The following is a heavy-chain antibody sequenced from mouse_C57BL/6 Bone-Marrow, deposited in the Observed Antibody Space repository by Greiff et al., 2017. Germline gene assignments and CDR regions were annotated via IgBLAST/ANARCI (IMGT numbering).Heavy chain of an antibody. CDR2: IDPEDGDT. V-gene: IGHV14-1*01. Sequence: VHVKQSGAELVRPGASVKLSCTASGFNIKDYYMHWVKQRPEKGLEWIGRIDPEDGDTDYAPKFQGKATMTADTSSNTAYLQLSSLTSEDTAVYYCTTLGCFDYWGQGTTLTVSS. CDR1: GFNIKDYY. D-gene: IGHD4-1*01. J-gene: IGHJ2*01. CDR3: TTLGCFDY.